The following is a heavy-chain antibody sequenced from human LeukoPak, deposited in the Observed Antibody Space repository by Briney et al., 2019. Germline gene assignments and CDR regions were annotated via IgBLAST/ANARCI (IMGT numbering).Heavy chain of an antibody. D-gene: IGHD6-13*01. CDR2: MNPNSGNT. V-gene: IGHV1-8*01. CDR3: ATDSWQQLVPFLDI. Sequence: ASVKVSCKASGYTFTSYDINWVRQATGQGLEWMGWMNPNSGNTGYAQKFQGRVTMTEDTSTDTAYMELSSLRSEDTAVYYCATDSWQQLVPFLDIWGQGTMVTVSS. J-gene: IGHJ3*02. CDR1: GYTFTSYD.